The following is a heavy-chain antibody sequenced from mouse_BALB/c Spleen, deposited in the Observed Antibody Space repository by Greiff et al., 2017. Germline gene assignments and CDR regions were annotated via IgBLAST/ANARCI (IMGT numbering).Heavy chain of an antibody. Sequence: VQLQQSGAELVRPGTSVKISCKASGYTFTNYWLGWVKQRPGHGLEWIGDIYPGGGYTNYNEKFKGKATLTADTSSSTAYMQLSSLTSEDSAVYFCARGRSTMITTGFDYWGQGTTLTVSS. CDR3: ARGRSTMITTGFDY. CDR2: IYPGGGYT. CDR1: GYTFTNYW. V-gene: IGHV1-63*02. D-gene: IGHD2-4*01. J-gene: IGHJ2*01.